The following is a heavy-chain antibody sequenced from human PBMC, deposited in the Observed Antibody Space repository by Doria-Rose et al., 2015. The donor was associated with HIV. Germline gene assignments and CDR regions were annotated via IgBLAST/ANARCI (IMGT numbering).Heavy chain of an antibody. J-gene: IGHJ4*02. CDR2: IFSDDER. CDR1: GVSLSSPGMG. Sequence: SGPVLVKPTETLTLICTVSGVSLSSPGMGVSWIRQPPGKALEWLANIFSDDERSYKTSLKSRLTISRRTSKSQVFLTMTDMDPVDTATYYCARIKSSRWYHKYYFDFWGQGTLVIVSA. V-gene: IGHV2-26*01. D-gene: IGHD6-13*01. CDR3: ARIKSSRWYHKYYFDF.